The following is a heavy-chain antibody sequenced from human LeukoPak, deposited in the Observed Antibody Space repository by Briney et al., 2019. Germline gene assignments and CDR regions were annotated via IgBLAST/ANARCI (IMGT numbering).Heavy chain of an antibody. V-gene: IGHV1-2*02. CDR2: INPNSGAT. J-gene: IGHJ4*02. CDR1: GYTFTGYY. CDR3: ARDRRRFIES. Sequence: ASVKVSCKASGYTFTGYYIHWGRQAPGQGLEWVGWINPNSGATNYAQEFQGRVTMTRDTSISTAYMELSRLRSDDTAVYYCARDRRRFIESWGQGTLVTVSS.